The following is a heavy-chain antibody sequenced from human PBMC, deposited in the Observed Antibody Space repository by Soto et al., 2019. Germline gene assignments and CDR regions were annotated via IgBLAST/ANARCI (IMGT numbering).Heavy chain of an antibody. CDR1: GGSISSGGYY. Sequence: QVQLQESGPGLVKPSQTLSLTCAVSGGSISSGGYYWSWIRQHPGKGLEWIGYIYYSGSTYYNPSLKSRVTISVDTSKNQFSLKLSSVTAADTAVYYCASTTMVRGVIEYFQHWGQGTLVTVSS. CDR3: ASTTMVRGVIEYFQH. D-gene: IGHD3-10*01. J-gene: IGHJ1*01. CDR2: IYYSGST. V-gene: IGHV4-31*11.